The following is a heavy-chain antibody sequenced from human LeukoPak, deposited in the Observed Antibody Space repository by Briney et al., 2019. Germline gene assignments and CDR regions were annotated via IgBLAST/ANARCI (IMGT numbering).Heavy chain of an antibody. Sequence: ASVKVSCKASGYTFTSYGISWVRQAPGQGLEWMGWISAYNGNTNYAQKLQGRVTMTTDTSTGTAYMELSSLTSHDTAVYYCARERSYGSGGYYYYMDVWGTGTTVTVSS. CDR3: ARERSYGSGGYYYYMDV. CDR1: GYTFTSYG. J-gene: IGHJ6*03. D-gene: IGHD3-10*01. CDR2: ISAYNGNT. V-gene: IGHV1-18*01.